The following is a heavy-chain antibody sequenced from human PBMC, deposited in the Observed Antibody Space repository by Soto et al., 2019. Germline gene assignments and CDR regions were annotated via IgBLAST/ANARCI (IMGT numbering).Heavy chain of an antibody. J-gene: IGHJ4*02. CDR2: ISAYNGNT. V-gene: IGHV1-18*01. Sequence: GASVKVSCKASGYTFPSYGISWVRQAPGQGLEWMGWISAYNGNTNYAQKLQGRVTISRDSTKQTLYLQMNSLRPDDTAMYYCARDGVSSTEYTWNYGTYFDYWGQGALITVSS. D-gene: IGHD1-7*01. CDR3: ARDGVSSTEYTWNYGTYFDY. CDR1: GYTFPSYG.